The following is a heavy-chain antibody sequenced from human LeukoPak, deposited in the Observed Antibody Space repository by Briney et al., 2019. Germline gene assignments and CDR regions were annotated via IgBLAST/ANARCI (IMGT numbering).Heavy chain of an antibody. V-gene: IGHV3-21*01. D-gene: IGHD6-6*01. J-gene: IGHJ5*02. CDR2: ISSSSSYI. Sequence: PGGSLRLSCAASGFPFSSYSMNWARQAPGKGLEWVSPISSSSSYIYYADSVKGRCTISRDNAKNSLYLQMNSLRAEDTAVYYCARDQLSIAAPGNWFDPWGQGTLVTVSS. CDR3: ARDQLSIAAPGNWFDP. CDR1: GFPFSSYS.